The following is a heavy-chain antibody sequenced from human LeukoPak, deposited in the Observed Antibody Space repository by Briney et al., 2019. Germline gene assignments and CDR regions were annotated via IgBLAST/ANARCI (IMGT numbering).Heavy chain of an antibody. CDR2: IRYDGSNK. CDR1: GFTFSSYG. CDR3: AKDRTIFGVVMPYYFDY. D-gene: IGHD3-3*01. Sequence: GGSLRLSCAASGFTFSSYGMHWVRQAPGKGLEWVAFIRYDGSNKYYADSVKGRFTISRDNSKNTLYLQMNSLRAEDTAVYYCAKDRTIFGVVMPYYFDYWGQGTLVTVSS. J-gene: IGHJ4*02. V-gene: IGHV3-30*02.